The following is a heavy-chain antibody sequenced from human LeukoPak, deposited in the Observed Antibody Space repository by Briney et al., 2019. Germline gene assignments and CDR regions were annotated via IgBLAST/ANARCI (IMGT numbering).Heavy chain of an antibody. Sequence: SETLSLTCGLSGGSFRGYYWSWIRQPPGKGLEWIGEINHSGSTNYNPSLKSRVTISIDKSKNQFSLKLSSVTAADTAVYYCAGPSEWDVLYYLDSWGQGTLVTVSS. CDR3: AGPSEWDVLYYLDS. CDR2: INHSGST. J-gene: IGHJ4*02. D-gene: IGHD1-26*01. V-gene: IGHV4-34*01. CDR1: GGSFRGYY.